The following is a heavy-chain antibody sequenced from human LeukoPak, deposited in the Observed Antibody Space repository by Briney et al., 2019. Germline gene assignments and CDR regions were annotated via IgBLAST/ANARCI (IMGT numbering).Heavy chain of an antibody. Sequence: PSETLSLTCTVSGGSISSYYWSWIRQPPGKGLEWIGEINHSGSTNYNPSLKSRVTISVDTSKNQFSLKLSSVTAADTAVYYCAKLYDLNYYGSGRSYGMDVWGQGTTVTVSS. CDR1: GGSISSYY. CDR3: AKLYDLNYYGSGRSYGMDV. V-gene: IGHV4-34*01. CDR2: INHSGST. J-gene: IGHJ6*02. D-gene: IGHD3-10*01.